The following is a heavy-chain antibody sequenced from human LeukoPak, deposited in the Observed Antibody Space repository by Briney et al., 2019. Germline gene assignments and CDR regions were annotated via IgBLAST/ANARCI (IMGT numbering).Heavy chain of an antibody. CDR2: VSGSGDRT. D-gene: IGHD3-10*01. CDR1: GFTFSNYA. Sequence: GGSLRLSCEASGFTFSNYAMSWVRQAPGKGLEWISAVSGSGDRTYYAGSVKGRFTISRDNSKNIVYLRMNSLRAEDTAVYFCANSRGYGSGNLWGQGTLVTVSS. CDR3: ANSRGYGSGNL. V-gene: IGHV3-23*01. J-gene: IGHJ4*02.